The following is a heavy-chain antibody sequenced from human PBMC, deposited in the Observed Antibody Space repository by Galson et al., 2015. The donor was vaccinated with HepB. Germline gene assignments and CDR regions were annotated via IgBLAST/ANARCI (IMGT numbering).Heavy chain of an antibody. CDR3: AKGREDSCYFNHVAY. CDR2: ISYDGSNK. CDR1: GFTFSSYG. V-gene: IGHV3-30*18. D-gene: IGHD2-15*01. Sequence: SLRLSCAASGFTFSSYGMHWVRQAPGKGLEWVAVISYDGSNKYYADSVKGRFTISRDNSKNTLYLQMNSLRAEDTAVYYCAKGREDSCYFNHVAYCGQGSVGTVAS. J-gene: IGHJ4*02.